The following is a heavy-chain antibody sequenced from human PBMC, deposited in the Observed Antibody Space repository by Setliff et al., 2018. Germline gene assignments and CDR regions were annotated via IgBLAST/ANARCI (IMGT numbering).Heavy chain of an antibody. J-gene: IGHJ6*02. CDR3: VRDRTAYSYGLDV. CDR2: IYHNGNT. D-gene: IGHD5-18*01. CDR1: GYSISRGNYY. Sequence: TLSLTCTVSGYSISRGNYYWSWIRQPPGKGLEWIGYIYHNGNTNFNPSLKTRVTMSVDPSKNQFALNLRSVTAADTAVYYCVRDRTAYSYGLDVWAQGTTVTVSS. V-gene: IGHV4-61*01.